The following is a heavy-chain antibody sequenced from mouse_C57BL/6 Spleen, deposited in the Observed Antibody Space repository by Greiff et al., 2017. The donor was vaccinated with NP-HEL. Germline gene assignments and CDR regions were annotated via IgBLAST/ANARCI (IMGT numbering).Heavy chain of an antibody. Sequence: VQLQQSGAELVKPGASVKISCKASGYAFSSYWMNWVKQRPGKGLEWIGQIYPGDGDTNYNGKFKGKATLTADKSSSTAYMQLSSLTSEDSAVYFCARASLLLYAMDYWGQGTSVTVSS. CDR2: IYPGDGDT. CDR1: GYAFSSYW. J-gene: IGHJ4*01. CDR3: ARASLLLYAMDY. D-gene: IGHD2-10*01. V-gene: IGHV1-80*01.